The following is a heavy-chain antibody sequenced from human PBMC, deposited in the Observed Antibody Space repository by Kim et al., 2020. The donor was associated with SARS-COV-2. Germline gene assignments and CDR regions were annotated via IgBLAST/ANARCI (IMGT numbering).Heavy chain of an antibody. CDR3: AKAQEWLRLRESTVDY. Sequence: GGSLRLSCAASGFTFSSYGMHWVRQAPGKGLEWVTVISYDGSNKYYAESVKGRFTISRDNSKNTLYLQMNSLRAEDTAVYYCAKAQEWLRLRESTVDYWGQGTLVTVSS. CDR2: ISYDGSNK. V-gene: IGHV3-30*18. D-gene: IGHD5-12*01. J-gene: IGHJ4*02. CDR1: GFTFSSYG.